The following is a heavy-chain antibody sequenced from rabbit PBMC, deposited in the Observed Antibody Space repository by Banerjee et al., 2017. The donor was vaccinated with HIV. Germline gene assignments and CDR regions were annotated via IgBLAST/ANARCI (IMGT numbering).Heavy chain of an antibody. CDR1: GFSFSSYYY. CDR3: ARNYDL. V-gene: IGHV1S40*01. CDR2: IGTGSGDT. Sequence: QSLEESGGDLVKPGASLTLICTASGFSFSSYYYMCWVRQAPGKGLELIACIGTGSGDTYYASWAKGRFTISKTSSTTVTLQMTSLTAADTATYFCARNYDLWGQGTLVTV. J-gene: IGHJ4*01. D-gene: IGHD2-1*01.